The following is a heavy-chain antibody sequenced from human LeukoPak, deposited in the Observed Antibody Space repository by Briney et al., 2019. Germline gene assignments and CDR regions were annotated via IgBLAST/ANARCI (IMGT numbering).Heavy chain of an antibody. CDR3: ARDLGGSYQDY. CDR1: GYTFTTYY. CDR2: INPSGGST. V-gene: IGHV1-46*01. D-gene: IGHD1-26*01. J-gene: IGHJ4*02. Sequence: ASVKVSCKASGYTFTTYYMHWVRQAPGQGFEWMGIINPSGGSTNYAQKFQGRVTMTRDTSTSTVYMELSSLRSDDTAVYYCARDLGGSYQDYWGPGTLVTVSS.